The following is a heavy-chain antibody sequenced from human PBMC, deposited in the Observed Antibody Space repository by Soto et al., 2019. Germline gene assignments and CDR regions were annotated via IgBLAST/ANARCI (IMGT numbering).Heavy chain of an antibody. CDR2: INPNSGGT. CDR1: GYTFTDYY. CDR3: ARTCSGGSCYSSYYYGMDV. Sequence: SVKVSCKASGYTFTDYYIHWVRQAPGQGLEWMGRINPNSGGTNYPQKFPGRVTMTRDTSINTAYMELSSLRSDDTAVYYCARTCSGGSCYSSYYYGMDVWGQGTTATVSS. D-gene: IGHD2-15*01. V-gene: IGHV1-2*02. J-gene: IGHJ6*02.